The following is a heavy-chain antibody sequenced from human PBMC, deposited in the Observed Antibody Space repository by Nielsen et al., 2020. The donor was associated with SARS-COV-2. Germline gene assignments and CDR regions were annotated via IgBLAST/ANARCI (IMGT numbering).Heavy chain of an antibody. V-gene: IGHV3-21*01. CDR1: GFTFSSYS. Sequence: GGSLRLSCAASGFTFSSYSMNWVRQAPGKGLEWVSSISSSSGYIYYADSVKGRFTISRDNAKNSLYLQMNSLRAEDTAVYYCARDDGSGSYALDYWGQGTLVTVSS. D-gene: IGHD3-10*01. CDR3: ARDDGSGSYALDY. CDR2: ISSSSGYI. J-gene: IGHJ4*02.